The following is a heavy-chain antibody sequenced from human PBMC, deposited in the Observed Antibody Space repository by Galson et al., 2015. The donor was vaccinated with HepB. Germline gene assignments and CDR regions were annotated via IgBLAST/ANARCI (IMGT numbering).Heavy chain of an antibody. Sequence: SVKVSCKASGYTFTSYGISWVRQAPGQGLEWMGWISAYNGNTNYAQKLQGRVTMTTDTSTSTAYMELRSLRSDDTAVYYCARGPILDSVGYYYYYGMDVWGQGTTVTVSS. CDR3: ARGPILDSVGYYYYYGMDV. J-gene: IGHJ6*02. V-gene: IGHV1-18*01. CDR2: ISAYNGNT. CDR1: GYTFTSYG. D-gene: IGHD3/OR15-3a*01.